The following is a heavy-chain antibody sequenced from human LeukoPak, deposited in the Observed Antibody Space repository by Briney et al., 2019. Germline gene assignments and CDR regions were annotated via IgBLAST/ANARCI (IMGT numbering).Heavy chain of an antibody. CDR2: IYHSGST. V-gene: IGHV4-38-2*02. D-gene: IGHD6-19*01. CDR3: ARDRSSGWYYYYMDV. J-gene: IGHJ6*03. Sequence: SETLSLTCTVSGYSVSSGYYWGWIRQPPGKGLEWIGSIYHSGSTNYNPSLKSRVTMSVDTSKNQFSLKLSSVTAADTAVYYCARDRSSGWYYYYMDVWGKGTTVTISS. CDR1: GYSVSSGYY.